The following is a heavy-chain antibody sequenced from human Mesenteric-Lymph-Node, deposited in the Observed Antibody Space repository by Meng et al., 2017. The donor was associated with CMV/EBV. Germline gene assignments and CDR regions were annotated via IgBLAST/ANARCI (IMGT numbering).Heavy chain of an antibody. J-gene: IGHJ4*02. CDR1: GFTFSAYG. Sequence: GESLKISCAASGFTFSAYGMHLLRQAPGKGLGWVGFIRYDGSVKYYRDQLMGRFTISRDNSENTLFLQMNSLRAEDTAVYYCAKDLEITFGGVIVAGFDDWGQGMMVTVSS. CDR2: IRYDGSVK. CDR3: AKDLEITFGGVIVAGFDD. D-gene: IGHD3-16*02. V-gene: IGHV3-30*02.